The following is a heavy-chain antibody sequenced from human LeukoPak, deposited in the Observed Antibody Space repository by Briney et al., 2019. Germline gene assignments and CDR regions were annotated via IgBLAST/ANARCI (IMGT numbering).Heavy chain of an antibody. Sequence: QPGGSLRLSCAASGFTFSTYAMNWVRQAPGKGLEWVSVISGSSGSANYADSVKGRFTISRDNSKNTLYLQMNSLRADDTAVYYCAKGMLTATFFYSSGGSCAYNWFESWGQGTLVTVSS. D-gene: IGHD2-15*01. CDR1: GFTFSTYA. J-gene: IGHJ5*01. V-gene: IGHV3-23*01. CDR3: AKGMLTATFFYSSGGSCAYNWFES. CDR2: ISGSSGSA.